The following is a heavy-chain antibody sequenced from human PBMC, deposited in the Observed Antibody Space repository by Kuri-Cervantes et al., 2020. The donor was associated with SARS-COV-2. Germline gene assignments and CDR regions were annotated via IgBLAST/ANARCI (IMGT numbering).Heavy chain of an antibody. CDR1: GFTFSSYW. V-gene: IGHV3-21*01. D-gene: IGHD3-22*01. CDR2: ISSSSSYI. CDR3: ARDPPRYYDSSGYYFDY. Sequence: GESLKISCAASGFTFSSYWMSWVRQAPGKGLEWVSSISSSSSYIYYAGSVKGRFTISRDNAKNSLYLQMNSLRAEDTAVYYCARDPPRYYDSSGYYFDYWGQGTLVTVSS. J-gene: IGHJ4*02.